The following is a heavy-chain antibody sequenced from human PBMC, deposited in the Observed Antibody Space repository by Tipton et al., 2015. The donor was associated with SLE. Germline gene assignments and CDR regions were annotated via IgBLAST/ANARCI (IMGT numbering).Heavy chain of an antibody. CDR1: GGSISRYY. CDR2: VYYSGST. Sequence: TLSLTCTVAGGSISRYYWSWIRQPPGKGLEWIGDVYYSGSTNYNPSLKSRVTISVDTSKNQFSLKLSSVTAADTDVYYCARDLAARGGHYFDYWGQGTLVTVSS. D-gene: IGHD6-6*01. CDR3: ARDLAARGGHYFDY. J-gene: IGHJ4*02. V-gene: IGHV4-59*01.